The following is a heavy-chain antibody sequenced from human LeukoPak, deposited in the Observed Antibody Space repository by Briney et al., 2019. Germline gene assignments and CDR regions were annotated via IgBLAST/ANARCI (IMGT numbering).Heavy chain of an antibody. CDR2: ISYDGSNK. CDR1: GFTFSSYA. J-gene: IGHJ4*02. V-gene: IGHV3-30-3*01. D-gene: IGHD3-10*01. CDR3: ARYHLGSYFRDPFDH. Sequence: PGRSLRLSCAASGFTFSSYAMHWVRQAPGKGLEWVAVISYDGSNKYYADSVKGRFTVSRDSAKNSLYLQMDSLRAEDTAVYYCARYHLGSYFRDPFDHWGQGTLVTVSS.